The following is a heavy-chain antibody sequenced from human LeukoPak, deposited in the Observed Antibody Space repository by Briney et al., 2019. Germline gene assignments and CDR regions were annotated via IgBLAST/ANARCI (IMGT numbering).Heavy chain of an antibody. CDR2: IYSSGST. D-gene: IGHD6-19*01. Sequence: SETLSLTCSVSGGSITSYYWSWIRQPAGKGLEWIGRIYSSGSTNYNPSLKSRLTMSVETSKNQFSLKLSSVTAADTAVYYCARVNMAGYYYYGMDVWGQGTTVTVSS. CDR1: GGSITSYY. J-gene: IGHJ6*02. CDR3: ARVNMAGYYYYGMDV. V-gene: IGHV4-4*07.